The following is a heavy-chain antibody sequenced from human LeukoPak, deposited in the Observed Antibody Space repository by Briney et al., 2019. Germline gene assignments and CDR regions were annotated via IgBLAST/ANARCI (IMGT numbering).Heavy chain of an antibody. CDR3: ASGQRGDFWSGYSPYYFDY. CDR1: GGTFSSYA. CDR2: IIPIFGTA. D-gene: IGHD3-3*01. J-gene: IGHJ4*02. Sequence: ASVKVSCKASGGTFSSYAISWVRQAPGQGLEWMGGIIPIFGTANYAQKFQGRVTITADESTSTAYMELSSLSSEDTAVYYCASGQRGDFWSGYSPYYFDYWGQGTLVTVSS. V-gene: IGHV1-69*13.